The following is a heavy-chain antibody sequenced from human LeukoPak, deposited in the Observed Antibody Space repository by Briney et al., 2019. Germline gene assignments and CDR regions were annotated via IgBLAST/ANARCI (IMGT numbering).Heavy chain of an antibody. V-gene: IGHV4-59*08. Sequence: SETLSLTCTVSGGSISSYYWSWIRQPPGKGLEWIGYIYYSGSTNYHPSLKSRVTISVDTSKNQFSLKLSSVTAADTAVYYCARREDGYSPFDYWGQGTLVTVSS. D-gene: IGHD5-24*01. CDR1: GGSISSYY. CDR3: ARREDGYSPFDY. CDR2: IYYSGST. J-gene: IGHJ4*02.